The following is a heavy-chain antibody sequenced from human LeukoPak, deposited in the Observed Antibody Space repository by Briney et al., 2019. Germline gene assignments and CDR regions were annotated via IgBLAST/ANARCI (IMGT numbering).Heavy chain of an antibody. CDR3: ANPRYDSSGYYYVD. V-gene: IGHV1-3*01. D-gene: IGHD3-22*01. Sequence: ASVKVSCKASGYTFTDYTMHWLRQAPGQRLDWMGGINGGSGNTKYSPEFQGRVTITRDTSASTAYMELSSLRSEDTAVYYCANPRYDSSGYYYVDWGQGTLVTVSS. J-gene: IGHJ4*02. CDR1: GYTFTDYT. CDR2: INGGSGNT.